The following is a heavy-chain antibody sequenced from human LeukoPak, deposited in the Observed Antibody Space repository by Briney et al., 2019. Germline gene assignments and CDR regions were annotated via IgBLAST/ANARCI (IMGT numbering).Heavy chain of an antibody. CDR1: GFTFSSYS. Sequence: GGSLRLSCAASGFTFSSYSMNWVRRAPGKGLEWVSYISSSSSTIYYADSVKGRFTISRDNAKNSLYLQVDSLRAEDRAVYYCAREQIFGVVIVKSYFDFWGQGTLVTVSS. V-gene: IGHV3-48*04. D-gene: IGHD3-3*01. J-gene: IGHJ4*02. CDR2: ISSSSSTI. CDR3: AREQIFGVVIVKSYFDF.